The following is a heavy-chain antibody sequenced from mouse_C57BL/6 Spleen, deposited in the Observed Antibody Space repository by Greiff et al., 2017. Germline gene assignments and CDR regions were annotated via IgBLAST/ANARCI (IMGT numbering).Heavy chain of an antibody. J-gene: IGHJ4*01. D-gene: IGHD2-2*01. CDR2: INYDGSST. Sequence: EVQLVESEGGLVQPGSSMKLSCTASGFTFSDYYMAWVRQVPEKGLEWVANINYDGSSTYYLDSLKSRFIISRDNAKNILYLQMSSLKSEDTATDYGSKEWDGYDGYALDYWGQGTSVTVSS. CDR1: GFTFSDYY. CDR3: SKEWDGYDGYALDY. V-gene: IGHV5-16*01.